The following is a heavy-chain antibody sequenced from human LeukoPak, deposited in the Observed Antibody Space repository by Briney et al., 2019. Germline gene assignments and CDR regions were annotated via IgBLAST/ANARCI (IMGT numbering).Heavy chain of an antibody. J-gene: IGHJ4*02. D-gene: IGHD3-22*01. CDR3: AKDPYYYESSGYGDY. Sequence: PGGSLRLSCVASGFTFSSHAMSWVRQAPGKGLAWVSAISGSGGSTYYADSVKGRLTISRDNSKNTLYLQMNRLRAEDTAVYYCAKDPYYYESSGYGDYWGQGTLVTVSS. V-gene: IGHV3-23*01. CDR1: GFTFSSHA. CDR2: ISGSGGST.